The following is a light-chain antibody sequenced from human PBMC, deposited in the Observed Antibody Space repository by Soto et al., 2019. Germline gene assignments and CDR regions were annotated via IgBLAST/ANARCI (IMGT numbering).Light chain of an antibody. Sequence: QSVLTQPPSVSAAPGQKVTISGSESGANFGGNYVSWYQHIPGTAPKLVIYDSDKRPSEIPDRFSGSKSGTSATLDITGLQTGDEADYYCGAWDGSLSVVLFGGGTKLTVL. CDR1: GANFGGNY. V-gene: IGLV1-51*01. J-gene: IGLJ2*01. CDR2: DSD. CDR3: GAWDGSLSVVL.